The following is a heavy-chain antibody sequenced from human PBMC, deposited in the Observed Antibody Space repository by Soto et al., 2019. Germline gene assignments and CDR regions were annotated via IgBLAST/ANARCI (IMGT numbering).Heavy chain of an antibody. Sequence: QVQLVESGGGVVQPGRSLRLSCAASGFTFSSYAMHWVRQAPGKGLEWVAVISYDGSNKYYADSVKGRFTISRDNSKNTLYLQMNRLRAADTAVYYCARDLSRSGYGTDAFDIWGQGTMVTVSS. V-gene: IGHV3-30-3*01. CDR1: GFTFSSYA. CDR2: ISYDGSNK. D-gene: IGHD5-12*01. CDR3: ARDLSRSGYGTDAFDI. J-gene: IGHJ3*02.